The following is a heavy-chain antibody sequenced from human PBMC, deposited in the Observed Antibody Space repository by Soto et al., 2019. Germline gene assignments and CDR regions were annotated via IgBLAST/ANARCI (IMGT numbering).Heavy chain of an antibody. CDR1: GYSFTSYW. V-gene: IGHV5-10-1*01. Sequence: PGESLKISCKGSGYSFTSYWISWVRQMPGKGLEWIGRIDPSDCYTNYSPSFQGHVTISADKSISTAYLQWSSLKASDTAIYYCARHEATGSAAITMVRGVMIFRYDYYGMDVWGQGTTVTVSS. CDR2: IDPSDCYT. D-gene: IGHD3-10*01. J-gene: IGHJ6*02. CDR3: ARHEATGSAAITMVRGVMIFRYDYYGMDV.